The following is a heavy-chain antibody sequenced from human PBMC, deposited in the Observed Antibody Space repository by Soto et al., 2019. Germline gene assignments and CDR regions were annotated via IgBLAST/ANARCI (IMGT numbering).Heavy chain of an antibody. V-gene: IGHV3-30*18. D-gene: IGHD3-3*01. Sequence: GGSLRLSCAASGFTFSAFGMHWVRQAPGKGLEWVAAISYDGSNKNYADSVKGRFTISRDNSRNTLYLQMNSLRAEDTAVYYCGEGSSITIFGVVKHWGQGTLVTVSS. CDR3: GEGSSITIFGVVKH. CDR2: ISYDGSNK. J-gene: IGHJ1*01. CDR1: GFTFSAFG.